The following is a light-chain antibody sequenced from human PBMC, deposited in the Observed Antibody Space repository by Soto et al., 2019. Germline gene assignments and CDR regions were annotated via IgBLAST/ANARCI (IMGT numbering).Light chain of an antibody. J-gene: IGLJ2*01. CDR3: SSVTSSNTVV. CDR1: SSDVGAYNY. V-gene: IGLV2-14*01. Sequence: QSVLTQPASVSGSPGQSITISCTGTSSDVGAYNYVSWYQQHPGKAPKLMISEVSKRPSGVSNRFSGSKSGNTASLTISGLQDEDEAHYYCSSVTSSNTVVFGGGTKLTVL. CDR2: EVS.